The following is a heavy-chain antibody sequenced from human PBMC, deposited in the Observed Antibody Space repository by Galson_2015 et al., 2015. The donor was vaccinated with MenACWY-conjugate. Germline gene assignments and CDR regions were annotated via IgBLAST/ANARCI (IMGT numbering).Heavy chain of an antibody. D-gene: IGHD2-15*01. Sequence: SLRLSCAASGFTVSNNYMSWGRQAPGRGLEWISIIYSGGSTYYADSVKGRFTISRDNSKNTLYLQMNSLRAEDTDVYYCARVVVVAGTHDYFDYWAQGTLVTVSS. CDR3: ARVVVVAGTHDYFDY. V-gene: IGHV3-66*01. CDR2: IYSGGST. CDR1: GFTVSNNY. J-gene: IGHJ4*02.